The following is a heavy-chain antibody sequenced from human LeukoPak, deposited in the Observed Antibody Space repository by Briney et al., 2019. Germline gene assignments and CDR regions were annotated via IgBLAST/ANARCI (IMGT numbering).Heavy chain of an antibody. CDR1: GFTFSSYS. CDR3: ARLWREFDY. V-gene: IGHV3-21*01. CDR2: ISSSSSYI. Sequence: PGGSLRLSCAASGFTFSSYSMNWVRQAPGKGLGWVSSISSSSSYIYYADSVKGRFTISRDNAKNSLYLQVNSLRAEDTAVYYCARLWREFDYWGQGTLVTVSS. J-gene: IGHJ4*02.